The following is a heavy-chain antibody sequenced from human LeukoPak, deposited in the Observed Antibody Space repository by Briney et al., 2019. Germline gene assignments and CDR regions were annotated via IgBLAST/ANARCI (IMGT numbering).Heavy chain of an antibody. CDR1: GGSISSYY. CDR3: ASAGVREEFDY. CDR2: IYYSGST. V-gene: IGHV4-59*08. J-gene: IGHJ4*02. Sequence: PSETLSLTCTVSGGSISSYYWSWIRQPPGKGLEWIGHIYYSGSTNYNPSLKSRVTISVDTSKNQFSLKLSSVTAADTAVYYCASAGVREEFDYWGQGTLVTVSS. D-gene: IGHD3-10*01.